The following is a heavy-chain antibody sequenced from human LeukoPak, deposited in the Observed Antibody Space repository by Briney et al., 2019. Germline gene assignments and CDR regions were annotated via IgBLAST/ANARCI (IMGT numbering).Heavy chain of an antibody. V-gene: IGHV4-30-2*05. D-gene: IGHD2-15*01. J-gene: IGHJ6*02. CDR2: IYHSGST. CDR3: ARATDCSGGSCYDRYYYYGMDV. Sequence: SQTLSLTCTVSGGSISSGGYYWSWIRQPPGKGLEWIGYIYHSGSTYYNPSLKSRVTISVDTSKNQFSLKLSSVTAADTAVYYCARATDCSGGSCYDRYYYYGMDVWGQGTTVTVSS. CDR1: GGSISSGGYY.